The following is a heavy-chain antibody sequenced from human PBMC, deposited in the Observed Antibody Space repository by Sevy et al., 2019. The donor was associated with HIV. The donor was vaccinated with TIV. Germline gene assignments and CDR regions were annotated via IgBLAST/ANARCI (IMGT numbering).Heavy chain of an antibody. J-gene: IGHJ3*02. CDR1: GYSFTNHW. V-gene: IGHV5-51*01. Sequence: GESLKISCKGSGYSFTNHWIAWVRQMPGKGLEWMGIIYPGDSDTRYSPPFQGQVTISADKSISTAYLQWSSLKASDTAIYYCAHEPLSGDALDTWGQGTMVTVSS. CDR3: AHEPLSGDALDT. CDR2: IYPGDSDT. D-gene: IGHD3-9*01.